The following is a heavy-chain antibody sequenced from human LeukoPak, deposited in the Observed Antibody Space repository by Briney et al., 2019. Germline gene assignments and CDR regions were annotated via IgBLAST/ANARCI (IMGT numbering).Heavy chain of an antibody. J-gene: IGHJ4*02. CDR1: GFTFRNYG. CDR3: ARSLGETTFDW. Sequence: GGSLRLSCVASGFTFRNYGMHWIRQAPGKGLEWVSVIFYDGSKKYYADFVKGRFTISRDSSKNVVYLQMDSLRAEDTAFYYCARSLGETTFDWWGQGTLVTVPS. D-gene: IGHD3-16*01. V-gene: IGHV3-33*01. CDR2: IFYDGSKK.